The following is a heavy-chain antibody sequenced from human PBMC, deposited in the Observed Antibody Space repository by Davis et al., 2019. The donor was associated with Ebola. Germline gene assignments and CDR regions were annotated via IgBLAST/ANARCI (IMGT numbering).Heavy chain of an antibody. D-gene: IGHD5-24*01. Sequence: PGGSLRLSCAASGFSFSDYYMSWIRQAPGKGLEWVSYISISSGFTNYADSVKGRFTISRDNAKNSLYLQMNSLRAEDTAVYYCARGPRKMATTNFDYWGQGTLVTVPS. CDR2: ISISSGFT. V-gene: IGHV3-11*06. CDR3: ARGPRKMATTNFDY. CDR1: GFSFSDYY. J-gene: IGHJ4*02.